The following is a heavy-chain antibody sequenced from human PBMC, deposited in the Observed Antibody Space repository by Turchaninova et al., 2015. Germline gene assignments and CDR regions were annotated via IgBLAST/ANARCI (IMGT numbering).Heavy chain of an antibody. CDR1: GFTFSSYG. V-gene: IGHV3-23*01. CDR2: VSRDGRST. Sequence: EVQVLASGGGLVQPGGCLGLPCAASGFTFSSYGVGWVRPAPGKGLEWVSGVSRDGRSTYADSVKGRFTSSRDSSKNTLYLQMSSLRVEDTAVYYCAKSRSRDSASIDYWGQGTLVTVSS. D-gene: IGHD2-21*01. J-gene: IGHJ4*02. CDR3: AKSRSRDSASIDY.